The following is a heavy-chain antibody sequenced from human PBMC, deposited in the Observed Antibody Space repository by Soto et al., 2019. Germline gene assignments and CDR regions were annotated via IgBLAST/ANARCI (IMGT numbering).Heavy chain of an antibody. Sequence: GGSLRLSCSASGFTFSSYAMHWVRQAPGKGLEYVSAISSNGGSTYYADSVKGRFTISRDNSKNTMYLQMSSLRAEDTAVYYCVKAPRWFRELLSSWFDPWGQGTLVTVSS. D-gene: IGHD3-10*01. CDR3: VKAPRWFRELLSSWFDP. V-gene: IGHV3-64D*06. CDR2: ISSNGGST. J-gene: IGHJ5*02. CDR1: GFTFSSYA.